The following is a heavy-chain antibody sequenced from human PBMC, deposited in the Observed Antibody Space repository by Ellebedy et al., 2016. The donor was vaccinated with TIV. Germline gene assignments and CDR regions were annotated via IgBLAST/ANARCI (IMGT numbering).Heavy chain of an antibody. J-gene: IGHJ4*02. CDR1: GGSISSSGYY. CDR3: ARLVDDSRVYVHVRNYYFDY. Sequence: ESLKISCSVSGGSISSSGYYWAWTRQPPGKGLEWIGSIHHNGRTYHNPSLQSRITMSVVTSKNQLSLKLSTVTAADTAVYYWARLVDDSRVYVHVRNYYFDYWGQGNLVTVSS. D-gene: IGHD3-22*01. CDR2: IHHNGRT. V-gene: IGHV4-39*01.